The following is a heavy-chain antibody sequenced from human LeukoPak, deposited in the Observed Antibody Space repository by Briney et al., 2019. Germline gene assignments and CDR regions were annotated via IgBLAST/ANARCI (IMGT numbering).Heavy chain of an antibody. CDR3: AKVLGYDWNFGPFDI. CDR2: IHPNGVDT. Sequence: ASVKVSCKTSGYTFTAFYMHWVRQAPGQGLEWLGQIHPNGVDTNYAQNFQGRVTMTRDTSISTAYMELTSLRSEDTAVYYCAKVLGYDWNFGPFDIWGQGTMVTVSS. J-gene: IGHJ3*02. D-gene: IGHD1-7*01. CDR1: GYTFTAFY. V-gene: IGHV1-2*06.